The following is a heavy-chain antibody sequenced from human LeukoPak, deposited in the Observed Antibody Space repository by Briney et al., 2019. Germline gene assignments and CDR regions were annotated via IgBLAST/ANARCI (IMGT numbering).Heavy chain of an antibody. V-gene: IGHV3-11*04. CDR1: GFNFIDTW. Sequence: GGSLRLSCAASGFNFIDTWMSWVRQAPGKGLEWVSYITSSGNTIYYANSVKGRFTISRDNAKNSLYLQMNSLRAEDTAVYHCARGSPGYWGQGTLVTVSS. J-gene: IGHJ4*02. CDR2: ITSSGNTI. CDR3: ARGSPGY.